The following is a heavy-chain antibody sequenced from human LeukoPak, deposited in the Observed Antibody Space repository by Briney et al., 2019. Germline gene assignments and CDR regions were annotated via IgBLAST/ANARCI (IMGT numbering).Heavy chain of an antibody. CDR3: AKPPTAKYCSSTSCSYFDY. V-gene: IGHV3-30*02. CDR2: IWYDGSNK. D-gene: IGHD2-2*01. Sequence: GGSLRLSCAASGFTFSSYGMHWVRQAPGKGLEWVAVIWYDGSNKYYADSVKGRFTISRDNSKNTLYLQMNSLRAEDTAVYYCAKPPTAKYCSSTSCSYFDYWGQGTLVTVSS. CDR1: GFTFSSYG. J-gene: IGHJ4*02.